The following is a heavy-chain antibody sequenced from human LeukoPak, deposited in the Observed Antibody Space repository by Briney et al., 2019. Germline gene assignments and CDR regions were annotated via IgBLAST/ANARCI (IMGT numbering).Heavy chain of an antibody. Sequence: SETLSLTCTVSGGSSSSGGDYWSWIRQPPGKGLEWIGYISHSGSTYYNPSLKSRVTISVDKSKNQFSLKLSSVTAADTAVYCCARVRRYYGSGSYFDYWGQGTLVTVSS. D-gene: IGHD3-10*01. V-gene: IGHV4-30-2*01. CDR1: GGSSSSGGDY. CDR3: ARVRRYYGSGSYFDY. J-gene: IGHJ4*02. CDR2: ISHSGST.